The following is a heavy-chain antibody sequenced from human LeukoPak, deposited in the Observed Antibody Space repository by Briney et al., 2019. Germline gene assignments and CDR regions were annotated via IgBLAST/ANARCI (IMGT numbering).Heavy chain of an antibody. CDR1: GFTFSSYG. CDR2: ISYDGSNK. D-gene: IGHD5-12*01. Sequence: GGSLRLSCAASGFTFSSYGMHWVRQAPGKGLEWVAVISYDGSNKYYADSVKGRFTISRDNSKNTLYLQVNSLRAEDTAVYYCAKLVSRPQRGYSGYVDYWGQGTLVTVSS. CDR3: AKLVSRPQRGYSGYVDY. J-gene: IGHJ4*02. V-gene: IGHV3-30*18.